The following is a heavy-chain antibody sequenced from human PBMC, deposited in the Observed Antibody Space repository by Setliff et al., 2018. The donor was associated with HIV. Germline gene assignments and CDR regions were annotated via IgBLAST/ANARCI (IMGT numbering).Heavy chain of an antibody. Sequence: PGGSLRLSCAASGFTFSAYYMSWIRQAPGKGLEWVSYISSSSRSKYYADSVKGRFTISRDNAKNTLYLQMNSLTAEDTAVYYCVKARVDGDYYYYYYTDVWGKGTTVTVSS. V-gene: IGHV3-11*06. CDR2: ISSSSRSK. D-gene: IGHD4-17*01. J-gene: IGHJ6*03. CDR3: VKARVDGDYYYYYYTDV. CDR1: GFTFSAYY.